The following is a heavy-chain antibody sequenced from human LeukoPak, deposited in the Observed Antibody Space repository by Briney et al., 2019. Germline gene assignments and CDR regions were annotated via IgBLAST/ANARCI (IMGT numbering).Heavy chain of an antibody. CDR3: AADLVGYCSGGSCGAFDI. J-gene: IGHJ3*02. Sequence: GTSVKVSCKASGFTFTSSAVQWVRQARGQRLEWIGWIVVGSGNTNYAQKFQERVTVTRDMSTSTAYMELSSLRSEDTAVYYCAADLVGYCSGGSCGAFDIWGQGTMVTVSS. CDR2: IVVGSGNT. D-gene: IGHD2-15*01. CDR1: GFTFTSSA. V-gene: IGHV1-58*01.